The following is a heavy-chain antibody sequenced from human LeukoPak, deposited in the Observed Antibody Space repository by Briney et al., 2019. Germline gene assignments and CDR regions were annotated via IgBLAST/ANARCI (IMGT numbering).Heavy chain of an antibody. CDR3: ATFNYGDYVGYFDY. J-gene: IGHJ4*02. CDR1: GYTFTDYY. D-gene: IGHD4-17*01. Sequence: GASVKVSCKTSGYTFTDYYMHWVQQAPGKGLEWMGRVDPEDGETIYAEKFQGRVTITADTSTDTAYMELSSLRSEDTAVYYCATFNYGDYVGYFDYWGQGTLVTVSS. CDR2: VDPEDGET. V-gene: IGHV1-69-2*01.